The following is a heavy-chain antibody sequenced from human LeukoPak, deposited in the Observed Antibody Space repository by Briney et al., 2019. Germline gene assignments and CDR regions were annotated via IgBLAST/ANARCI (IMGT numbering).Heavy chain of an antibody. CDR3: AAAQRGSSGYYYHTLDY. CDR1: GFTFTSSA. Sequence: ASVKVSCKASGFTFTSSAVQWVRQARGQRLEWIGCIVVGSGNTNYAQKFQERVTITRDMSTGTAYMELSSLRSEDTAVYYCAAAQRGSSGYYYHTLDYWGPGTLVTVSS. J-gene: IGHJ4*02. D-gene: IGHD3-22*01. V-gene: IGHV1-58*01. CDR2: IVVGSGNT.